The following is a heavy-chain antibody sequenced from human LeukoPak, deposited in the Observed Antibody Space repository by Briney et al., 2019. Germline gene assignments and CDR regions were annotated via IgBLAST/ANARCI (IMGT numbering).Heavy chain of an antibody. CDR2: ISSSANMI. J-gene: IGHJ4*02. V-gene: IGHV3-48*03. CDR3: ARGGQMVPLDY. Sequence: PGGSLRLSCGASGFTFSNYEMNWVRQAPGEGLEWVSNISSSANMIYYADSVKGRFTISRDNAKNSLYLQMNSLRAEDTAVYYCARGGQMVPLDYWGQGTLVTVSS. D-gene: IGHD6-13*01. CDR1: GFTFSNYE.